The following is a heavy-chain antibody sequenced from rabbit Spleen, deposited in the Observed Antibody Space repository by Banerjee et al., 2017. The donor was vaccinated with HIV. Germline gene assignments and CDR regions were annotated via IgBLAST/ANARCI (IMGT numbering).Heavy chain of an antibody. D-gene: IGHD1-1*01. CDR3: ARDDNSVGGYHWDL. V-gene: IGHV1S45*01. CDR1: GFSFSSSYW. CDR2: INTNTGSA. J-gene: IGHJ4*01. Sequence: QEQLEESGGDLVKPGASLTLTCTASGFSFSSSYWMCWVRQAPGKGLELIGCINTNTGSAYYASWATGRFTFSKASSTTVTLQMTSLTVADTASYFCARDDNSVGGYHWDLWGQGTLVTVS.